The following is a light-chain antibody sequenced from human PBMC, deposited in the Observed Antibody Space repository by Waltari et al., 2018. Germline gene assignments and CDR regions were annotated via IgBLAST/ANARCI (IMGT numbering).Light chain of an antibody. J-gene: IGKJ5*01. CDR3: QQYKSFPIT. CDR1: QGISNY. Sequence: DIQMTQSPSSLSASLGDRVTITCRASQGISNYWAWFQQKPGQAPKSLIYAASTLHSGVASKFSGSGSGTDFTLTINSLQPEDFATYYCQQYKSFPITFGQGTRLEMK. CDR2: AAS. V-gene: IGKV1-16*02.